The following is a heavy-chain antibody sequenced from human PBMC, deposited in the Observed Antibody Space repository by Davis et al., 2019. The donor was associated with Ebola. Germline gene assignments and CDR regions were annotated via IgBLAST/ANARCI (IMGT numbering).Heavy chain of an antibody. CDR3: ATLRYFDWLFPNGPDY. V-gene: IGHV3-23*01. CDR2: ISGSGGRT. CDR1: GFTFSNYF. Sequence: GESLKISCAASGFTFSNYFMHWVRQAPGKGLEWVSGISGSGGRTYYADSVKGRFTISRDNSKNTLYLQMDSLRAEDTAVYYCATLRYFDWLFPNGPDYWGQGTLVTVSS. D-gene: IGHD3-9*01. J-gene: IGHJ4*02.